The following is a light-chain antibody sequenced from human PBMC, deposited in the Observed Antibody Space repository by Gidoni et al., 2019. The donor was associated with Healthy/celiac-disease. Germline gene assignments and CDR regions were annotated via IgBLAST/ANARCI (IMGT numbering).Light chain of an antibody. Sequence: EIVFTHSPATLSLSPGERATLSCRASQSVSSYLAWYQQKPGQAPRLLIYDASNRATGIPARFSGSGSGTDFTLTISSLEPEDFAVYYCQQRSNWPRTFGGGTKVEIK. J-gene: IGKJ4*01. CDR1: QSVSSY. V-gene: IGKV3-11*01. CDR3: QQRSNWPRT. CDR2: DAS.